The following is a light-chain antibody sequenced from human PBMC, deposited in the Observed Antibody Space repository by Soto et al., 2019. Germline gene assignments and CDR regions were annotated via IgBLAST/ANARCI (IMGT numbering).Light chain of an antibody. CDR2: DAS. J-gene: IGKJ1*01. CDR1: QSVSSY. V-gene: IGKV3-11*01. Sequence: EIVLTQSSATLSLSPGERATLSCRASQSVSSYLAWYQQKPGQAPRLLIYDASNRATGIPARFSGSGSGTDLTLTISSLEPEDFAVYYCQQRSNWLTWTFGQGTKVEIK. CDR3: QQRSNWLTWT.